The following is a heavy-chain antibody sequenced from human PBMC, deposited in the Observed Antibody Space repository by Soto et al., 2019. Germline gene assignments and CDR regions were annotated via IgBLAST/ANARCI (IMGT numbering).Heavy chain of an antibody. CDR2: IKTKADGGTT. J-gene: IGHJ4*02. CDR3: ATDPPSYCGTGSCLDY. V-gene: IGHV3-15*01. D-gene: IGHD2-21*01. CDR1: RFTFINAW. Sequence: GSLRLSCAASRFTFINAWMSWVRQAPGKGLEWVGRIKTKADGGTTDYAAPVKGRFTISRDDSKNMLYLQMNSLKIEDTAVYYCATDPPSYCGTGSCLDYWGQGTLVTVSS.